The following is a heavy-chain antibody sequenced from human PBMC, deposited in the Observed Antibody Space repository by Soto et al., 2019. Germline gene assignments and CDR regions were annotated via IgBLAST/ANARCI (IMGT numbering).Heavy chain of an antibody. CDR3: ARGDYYDTSGPFSDAFDV. CDR2: IKPDGSEK. J-gene: IGHJ3*01. CDR1: GFTFSRFA. D-gene: IGHD3-22*01. V-gene: IGHV3-7*04. Sequence: GGSLRLSCAASGFTFSRFAMSWVRQAPGKGLEWVANIKPDGSEKWYVDSVKGRFTISRDNAKNSVYLQMNSLRAEDTAVYYCARGDYYDTSGPFSDAFDVWGQGTMVTVSS.